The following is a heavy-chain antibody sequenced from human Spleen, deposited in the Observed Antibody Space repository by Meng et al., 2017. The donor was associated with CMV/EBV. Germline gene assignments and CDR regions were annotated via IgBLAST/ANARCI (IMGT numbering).Heavy chain of an antibody. J-gene: IGHJ4*02. Sequence: ISSSNWWSWVRQPPGKGLEWIGEIYHSGSTNYNPSLKSRVTISVDKSKNQFSLMLSSVTAADTAVYYCASWTRTSYDFWSGYPPYFDYWGQGTLVTVSS. CDR1: ISSSNW. D-gene: IGHD3-3*01. V-gene: IGHV4-4*02. CDR3: ASWTRTSYDFWSGYPPYFDY. CDR2: IYHSGST.